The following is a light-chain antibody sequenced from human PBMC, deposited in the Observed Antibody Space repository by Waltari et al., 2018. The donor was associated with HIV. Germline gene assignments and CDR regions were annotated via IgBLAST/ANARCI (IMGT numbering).Light chain of an antibody. CDR3: QSYDSSLSAYV. CDR2: SDN. J-gene: IGLJ1*01. Sequence: QSVLTQSASLSGAPGQRVTISCTGTSSNIGAGYDVHWFQHLPGTAPKLLVYSDNNRPSGVPDRFSASKSGTSASLAISGLQGDDAATYYCQSYDSSLSAYVFGPGTKVTVL. CDR1: SSNIGAGYD. V-gene: IGLV1-40*01.